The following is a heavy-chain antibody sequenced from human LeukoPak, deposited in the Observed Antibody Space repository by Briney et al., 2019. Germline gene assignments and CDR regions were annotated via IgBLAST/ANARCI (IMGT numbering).Heavy chain of an antibody. CDR3: AHSTRAPNRYNWFDP. J-gene: IGHJ5*02. CDR2: IYWNDNK. V-gene: IGHV2-5*01. D-gene: IGHD1-14*01. Sequence: SGPTLVKPTQTLTLTCTFSGFSLSTSGVGVGWIRQPPGKALEWLALIYWNDNKRYSPSLKSRLTITKDTSKNQVVLTMTNMDPVDTAPYYCAHSTRAPNRYNWFDPWGQGTLVTVSS. CDR1: GFSLSTSGVG.